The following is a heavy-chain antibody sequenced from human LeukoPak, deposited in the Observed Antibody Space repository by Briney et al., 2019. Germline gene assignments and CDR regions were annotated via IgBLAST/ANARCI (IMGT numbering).Heavy chain of an antibody. Sequence: PGGSLRLSCAASGFTFSGYWIHWVRQAPGRGLVGVSRINSDGSSTSYADSVKGRFTISRDNAKKTLYLQINSLRADDTAVYYCARPSGSYYYDAFDIWGHGTMVTVSS. CDR3: ARPSGSYYYDAFDI. D-gene: IGHD1-26*01. CDR1: GFTFSGYW. CDR2: INSDGSST. J-gene: IGHJ3*02. V-gene: IGHV3-74*01.